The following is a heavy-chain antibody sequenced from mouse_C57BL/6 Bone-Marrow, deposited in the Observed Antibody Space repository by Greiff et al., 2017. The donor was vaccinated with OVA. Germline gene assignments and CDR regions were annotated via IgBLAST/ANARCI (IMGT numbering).Heavy chain of an antibody. CDR2: INSDGGST. CDR1: EYEFPSHD. D-gene: IGHD2-2*01. J-gene: IGHJ4*01. Sequence: EVQLQESGGGLVQPGESLKLSCESNEYEFPSHDMSWVRKTPEKRLELVAAINSDGGSTYYPDTMERRFIISRDNTKKTLYLQMSSLRSEDTALYYCARQRVGVTTGLYAMDYWGQGTSVTVSS. CDR3: ARQRVGVTTGLYAMDY. V-gene: IGHV5-2*01.